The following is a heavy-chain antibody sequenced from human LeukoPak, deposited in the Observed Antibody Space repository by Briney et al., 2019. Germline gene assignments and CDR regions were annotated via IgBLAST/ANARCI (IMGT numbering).Heavy chain of an antibody. V-gene: IGHV1-8*01. CDR1: GYTFTSYD. CDR3: ARGCTYCSGGSCYGNWFDP. CDR2: MNPNSGNT. Sequence: ASVKVSCKASGYTFTSYDINWVRQATEQGLEWMGWMNPNSGNTGYAQKFQGRVTMTRNTSISTAYMELSSLRSEDTAVYYCARGCTYCSGGSCYGNWFDPWGQGTLVTASS. J-gene: IGHJ5*02. D-gene: IGHD2-15*01.